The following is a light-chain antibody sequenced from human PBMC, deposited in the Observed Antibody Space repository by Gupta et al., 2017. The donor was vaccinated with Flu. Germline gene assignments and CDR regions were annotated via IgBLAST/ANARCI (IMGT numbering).Light chain of an antibody. V-gene: IGKV1-39*01. J-gene: IGKJ4*01. CDR1: QSISSY. Sequence: IQMTQSPSSLSASVGDRVTITCRASQSISSYLNWSQQKPGKAPKLLIYAASSLQSGVQSRFSGSGARKDFTLTISSLQPEDFATYYCQQSYSTPLTFGGGTKVEIK. CDR3: QQSYSTPLT. CDR2: AAS.